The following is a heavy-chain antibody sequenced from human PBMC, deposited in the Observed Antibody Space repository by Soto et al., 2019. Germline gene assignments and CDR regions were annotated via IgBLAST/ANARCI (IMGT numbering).Heavy chain of an antibody. CDR3: ARVYDFWSGYRGCFDY. Sequence: SLRLSCAAPGFTFSSYWMSWVRQAPGQGLEWVANIKQGGSEKYYVDSVKGRFTISRDNAKNSLYLQMNSLRAEDTAVYYCARVYDFWSGYRGCFDYWGQGTLVTVSS. CDR1: GFTFSSYW. D-gene: IGHD3-3*01. J-gene: IGHJ4*02. V-gene: IGHV3-7*01. CDR2: IKQGGSEK.